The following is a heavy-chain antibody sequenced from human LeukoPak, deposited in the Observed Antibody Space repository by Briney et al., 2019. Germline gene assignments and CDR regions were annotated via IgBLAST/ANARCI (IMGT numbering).Heavy chain of an antibody. CDR3: ARARWLQGLPFDY. J-gene: IGHJ4*02. D-gene: IGHD5-24*01. Sequence: ASVKVSCKASGGTFTSYAISWVRQAPGQGLEWMGGIIPIFGTANYAQKFQGRVTITADKSTSTAYMELSSLRSEDTAVYYCARARWLQGLPFDYWGQGTLVTVSS. V-gene: IGHV1-69*06. CDR1: GGTFTSYA. CDR2: IIPIFGTA.